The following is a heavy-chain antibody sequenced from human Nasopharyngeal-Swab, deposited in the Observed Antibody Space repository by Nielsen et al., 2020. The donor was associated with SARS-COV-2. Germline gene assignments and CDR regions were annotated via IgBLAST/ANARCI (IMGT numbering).Heavy chain of an antibody. D-gene: IGHD2-2*03. CDR3: ARGPPGYCSSTSCSYYYYYMDV. CDR1: GYTFTSYY. J-gene: IGHJ6*03. V-gene: IGHV1-46*01. CDR2: INPSGGST. Sequence: ASVKVSCKASGYTFTSYYMHWVRQAPGQGLEWMGRINPSGGSTSYAQKFQGRVTMTRDTSTSTVYMELSSLRSEGTAVYYCARGPPGYCSSTSCSYYYYYMDVWGKGTTVTVSS.